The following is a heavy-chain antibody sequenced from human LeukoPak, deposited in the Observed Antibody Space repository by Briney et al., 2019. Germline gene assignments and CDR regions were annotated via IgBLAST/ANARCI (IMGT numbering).Heavy chain of an antibody. CDR2: ISGSGGST. V-gene: IGHV3-23*01. CDR1: GFTFSSYA. Sequence: PGGSLRLSCAASGFTFSSYAMSWVRQAPGKGLEWVSAISGSGGSTYYADSVKGRSTISRDNSKNTLYLQMNSLRAEDTAVYYCAKSRGPLLWFGDTLDYWGQGTLVTVSS. J-gene: IGHJ4*02. CDR3: AKSRGPLLWFGDTLDY. D-gene: IGHD3-10*01.